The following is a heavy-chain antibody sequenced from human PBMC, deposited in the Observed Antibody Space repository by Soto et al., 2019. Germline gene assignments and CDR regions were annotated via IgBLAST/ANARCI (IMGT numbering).Heavy chain of an antibody. CDR1: GYTFTSYD. CDR3: ARDDYGDYGAFDI. CDR2: MNPNIGTA. D-gene: IGHD4-17*01. Sequence: GASVKVSCKASGYTFTSYDINWVRQATGQGLEWMGWMNPNIGTAGYAQKFQGRVTITADESMSTAYMELSSLRSEDTAVYYCARDDYGDYGAFDIWGQGTMVTVSS. V-gene: IGHV1-8*01. J-gene: IGHJ3*02.